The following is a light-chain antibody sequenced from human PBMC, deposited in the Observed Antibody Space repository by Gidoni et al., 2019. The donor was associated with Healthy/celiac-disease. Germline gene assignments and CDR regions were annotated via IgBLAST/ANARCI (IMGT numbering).Light chain of an antibody. J-gene: IGKJ3*01. CDR3: QQYGSSPPVT. CDR1: QSVSSSY. Sequence: DIVLTSSPGTLSLSPGERATLSCRASQSVSSSYLSWYQQKPGQAPRLLIYGASSRATGIPDRFSGSGSGTDFTLTISRLEPEDFAVYYCQQYGSSPPVTFGPGTKVDIK. V-gene: IGKV3-20*01. CDR2: GAS.